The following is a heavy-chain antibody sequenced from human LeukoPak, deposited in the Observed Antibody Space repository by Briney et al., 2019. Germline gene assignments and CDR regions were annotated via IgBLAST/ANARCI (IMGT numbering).Heavy chain of an antibody. D-gene: IGHD1-26*01. CDR2: IIPIFGTA. Sequence: SVTVSCKASGGTFSSYAISWVRQAPGQGLEWMGGIIPIFGTANYAQKFQGRVTIIADESTSTAYMELSSLRSEDTAVYYCARVLVGATTGDLDYWGQGTLVTVSS. J-gene: IGHJ4*02. V-gene: IGHV1-69*13. CDR1: GGTFSSYA. CDR3: ARVLVGATTGDLDY.